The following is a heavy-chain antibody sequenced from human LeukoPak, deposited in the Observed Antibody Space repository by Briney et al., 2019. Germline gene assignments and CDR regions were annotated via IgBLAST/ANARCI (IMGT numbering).Heavy chain of an antibody. D-gene: IGHD6-19*01. V-gene: IGHV1-8*01. J-gene: IGHJ4*02. CDR3: ARAGTRGDSGSSGY. CDR2: MNPSNGDT. Sequence: ASVKVSCKASGYTFTSYDINWVRQATGQGLEWMGWMNPSNGDTGYAQKFQGRVTMTRSTSISTAYMELSSLRSEDTAVYYCARAGTRGDSGSSGYWGQGTLVTVSS. CDR1: GYTFTSYD.